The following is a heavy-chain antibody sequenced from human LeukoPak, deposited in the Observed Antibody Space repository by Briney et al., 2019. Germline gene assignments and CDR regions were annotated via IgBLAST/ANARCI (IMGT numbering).Heavy chain of an antibody. CDR3: ARDVGPSGYFNTFDY. J-gene: IGHJ4*02. CDR2: IYTSGST. CDR1: GGSISSCY. D-gene: IGHD3-22*01. Sequence: SETLSLTCTVSGGSISSCYWSWIRQPAGKGLEWIGRIYTSGSTNYNPSLKSRVTMSVDTSKNQFSLKLSSVTAADTAVYYCARDVGPSGYFNTFDYWGQGTLVTVSS. V-gene: IGHV4-4*07.